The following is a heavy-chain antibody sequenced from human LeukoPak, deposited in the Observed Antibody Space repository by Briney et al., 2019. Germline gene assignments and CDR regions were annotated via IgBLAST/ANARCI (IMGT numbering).Heavy chain of an antibody. J-gene: IGHJ4*02. CDR2: ISAYNGNT. D-gene: IGHD3-9*01. V-gene: IGHV1-18*01. CDR3: ARAPASHYDILTGYYRY. Sequence: GASVTVSCTASGYTFTSYGISWVRQAPGQGLEWMGWISAYNGNTNYAQKLQGRVTMTTDTSTSTAYMELRSLRSDDTAVYYCARAPASHYDILTGYYRYWGQGTLVTVSS. CDR1: GYTFTSYG.